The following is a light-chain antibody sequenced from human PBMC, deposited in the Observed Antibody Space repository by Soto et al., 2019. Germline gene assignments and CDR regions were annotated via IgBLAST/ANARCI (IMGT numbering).Light chain of an antibody. Sequence: LTQPASVSGSPGQSVTISCTGPSSDVGSYNLVSWYQQHPGKAPKLMIYEVSERPAGVSNRFSGSKSANTASLTISGLQAEDEADYYCCSFARSRILFGTGTKVTVL. CDR2: EVS. CDR1: SSDVGSYNL. CDR3: CSFARSRIL. J-gene: IGLJ1*01. V-gene: IGLV2-23*02.